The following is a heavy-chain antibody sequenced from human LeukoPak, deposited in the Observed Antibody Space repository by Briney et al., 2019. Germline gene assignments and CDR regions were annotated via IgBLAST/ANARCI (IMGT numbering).Heavy chain of an antibody. CDR2: IKSRGDGETT. CDR1: GFAFSNAW. CDR3: AKDLDYTTYGYYFDY. Sequence: PGGSLRLSCEVSGFAFSNAWMNWVRQAPGKGLEWVGRIKSRGDGETTDYAAPVKGRFSVSRDDSKDTVYLQMNSLRADDTAVYYCAKDLDYTTYGYYFDYWGQGTLVTVSS. J-gene: IGHJ4*02. V-gene: IGHV3-15*01. D-gene: IGHD4-11*01.